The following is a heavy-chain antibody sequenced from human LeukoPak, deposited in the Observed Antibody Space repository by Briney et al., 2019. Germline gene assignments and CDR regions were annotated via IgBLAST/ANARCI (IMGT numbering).Heavy chain of an antibody. CDR3: ARGGNIGYNYNAFDI. V-gene: IGHV3-48*03. D-gene: IGHD3-22*01. CDR2: ISSSGSTI. CDR1: GFTFDTHE. Sequence: GGSLRLSCAASGFTFDTHEMNWVRQAPGKGLEWVSFISSSGSTIYYADSVKGRFTISSDNAKNSQHLRMNSLRAEDTAVYYCARGGNIGYNYNAFDIWGLGTMVTVSS. J-gene: IGHJ3*02.